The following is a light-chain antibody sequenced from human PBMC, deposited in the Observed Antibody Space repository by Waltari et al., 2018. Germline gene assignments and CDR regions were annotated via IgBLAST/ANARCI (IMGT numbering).Light chain of an antibody. CDR3: QQTYTTPLT. J-gene: IGKJ2*01. CDR2: LTY. V-gene: IGKV1-39*01. Sequence: DIQLTQSPSSLSAVAGGRVTNTCRASQGISIYLNWYQQKSGKAPKLLIYLTYTLQSVVPPRFSGSGSETDFTLTISNVQPEDSATYYCQQTYTTPLTFGQGTSLEIK. CDR1: QGISIY.